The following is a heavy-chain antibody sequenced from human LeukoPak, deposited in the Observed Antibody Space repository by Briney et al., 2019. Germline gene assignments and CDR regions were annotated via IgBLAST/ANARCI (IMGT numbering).Heavy chain of an antibody. CDR3: ARTTTTFDD. CDR1: GGSINSYY. V-gene: IGHV4-59*01. CDR2: VSDTGST. J-gene: IGHJ4*01. D-gene: IGHD4-11*01. Sequence: PLETLSLTCTVSGGSINSYYWSWIRQPPGKGLEWIGYVSDTGSTNYNPSLKSRVTISVDTSKNQFYLKLTSVTAADTAVYYCARTTTTFDDWGHGTLVTVSS.